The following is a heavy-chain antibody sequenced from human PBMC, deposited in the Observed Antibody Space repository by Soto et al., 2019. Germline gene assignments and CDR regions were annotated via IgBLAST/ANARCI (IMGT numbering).Heavy chain of an antibody. D-gene: IGHD5-18*01. CDR3: ARVMYSYGQRDAFDY. Sequence: QVQLVQSGAEVKKPGSSVKVSCKASGGTFSSYAISWVRQAPGQGLEWMGGIIPILGTANYAQKFQGRVTITADESTSTAYMELSSLRSEDTAVYYSARVMYSYGQRDAFDYWGQGTLVTVSS. J-gene: IGHJ4*02. V-gene: IGHV1-69*11. CDR1: GGTFSSYA. CDR2: IIPILGTA.